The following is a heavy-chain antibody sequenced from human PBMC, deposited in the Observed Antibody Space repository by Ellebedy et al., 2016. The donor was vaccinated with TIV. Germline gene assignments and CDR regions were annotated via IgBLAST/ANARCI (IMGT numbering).Heavy chain of an antibody. V-gene: IGHV3-7*01. CDR1: GFTFSSYW. D-gene: IGHD7-27*01. Sequence: GESLKISXPASGFTFSSYWMSWVRQAPGKGLEWVANIKQDGSLKYYVDSVKGRFTISRDNAKDSLYLQMNSLRAEDTAVYYCARATGDDWYFDLWGRGTLVTVSS. CDR3: ARATGDDWYFDL. CDR2: IKQDGSLK. J-gene: IGHJ2*01.